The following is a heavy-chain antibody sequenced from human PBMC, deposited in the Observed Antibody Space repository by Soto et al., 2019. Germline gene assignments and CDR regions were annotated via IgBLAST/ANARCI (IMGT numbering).Heavy chain of an antibody. CDR3: ARVLYYGSGSYSPYGMDV. V-gene: IGHV1-69*01. Sequence: QMQLVQSGAEVKKPGSSVKVSCKTSGVSFNNNGIGWVRQAPGHGLEWMGGVSPPFRTSNYARKFQVRTSITADASTGTVNMELSSLTSEDTAQSYCARVLYYGSGSYSPYGMDVWGQGTTVTVS. D-gene: IGHD3-10*01. CDR2: VSPPFRTS. J-gene: IGHJ6*02. CDR1: GVSFNNNG.